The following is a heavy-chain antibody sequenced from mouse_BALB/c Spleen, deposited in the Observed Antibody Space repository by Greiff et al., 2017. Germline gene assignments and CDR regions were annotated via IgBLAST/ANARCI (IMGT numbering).Heavy chain of an antibody. V-gene: IGHV5-4*02. Sequence: EVQVVESGGGLVKPGGSLKLSCAASGFTFSDYYMYWVRQTPEKRLEWVATISDGGSYTYYPDSVKGRFTISRDNAKNNLYLQMSSLKSEDTAMYYCAREDSTVVNYYAMDYWGQGTSVTVSS. CDR3: AREDSTVVNYYAMDY. CDR2: ISDGGSYT. CDR1: GFTFSDYY. J-gene: IGHJ4*01. D-gene: IGHD1-1*01.